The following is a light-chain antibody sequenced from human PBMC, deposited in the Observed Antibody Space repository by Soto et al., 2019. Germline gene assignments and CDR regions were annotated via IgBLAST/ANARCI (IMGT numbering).Light chain of an antibody. CDR1: TSDVGGSNS. CDR3: CSYAGTYTRV. J-gene: IGLJ3*02. V-gene: IGLV2-11*01. Sequence: QSALTQPRSVSGSPGQSVTISCTGTTSDVGGSNSVSWYHQHPDKAPKLMIYDVNKRTSGVPDRFSGSKSGNTASLTISGLQAEDEGDYYCCSYAGTYTRVFGGGTKLTVL. CDR2: DVN.